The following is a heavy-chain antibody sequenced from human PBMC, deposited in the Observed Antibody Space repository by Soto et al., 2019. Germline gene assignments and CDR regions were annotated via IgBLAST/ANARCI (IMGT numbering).Heavy chain of an antibody. CDR1: GGSISGYY. V-gene: IGHV4-59*01. D-gene: IGHD3-10*01. CDR2: IYYTGNT. CDR3: ARGGASSKWLDP. Sequence: PSETLSLTCTVSGGSISGYYLSWMRQPPGKGLEWIGYIYYTGNTIYNPSLNSRVTMSVDTSKNQFSLHLNYVTAADTAVYYCARGGASSKWLDPWGQGTLVTVYS. J-gene: IGHJ5*02.